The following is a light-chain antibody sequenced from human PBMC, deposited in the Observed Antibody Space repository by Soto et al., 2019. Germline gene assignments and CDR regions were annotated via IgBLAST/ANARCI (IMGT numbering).Light chain of an antibody. J-gene: IGKJ1*01. Sequence: EIVLTQSPGTLSLSPGERATLSCRASQSVRSSYLAWYQQKPGQAPRLLISGTSTRATGIPDRFSGSGSGTDFTLTISRLEPEDFAVYYCQQYGSSLTWTVGQGTKVEIK. CDR1: QSVRSSY. V-gene: IGKV3-20*01. CDR3: QQYGSSLTWT. CDR2: GTS.